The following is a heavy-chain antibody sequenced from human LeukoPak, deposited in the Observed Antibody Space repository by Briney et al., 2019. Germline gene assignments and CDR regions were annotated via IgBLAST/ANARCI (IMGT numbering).Heavy chain of an antibody. Sequence: GRSLRLSCAASGFTFSSYGMHWVRQAPGKGLEWVAVISYGGSNKFYADSVKGRFTISRDNSKNTLYLQMNSLRAEDTAVYYCAKDVGMIGYCSGGSCYAIDFWGQGTLVTVSS. V-gene: IGHV3-30*18. D-gene: IGHD2-15*01. CDR2: ISYGGSNK. CDR3: AKDVGMIGYCSGGSCYAIDF. J-gene: IGHJ4*02. CDR1: GFTFSSYG.